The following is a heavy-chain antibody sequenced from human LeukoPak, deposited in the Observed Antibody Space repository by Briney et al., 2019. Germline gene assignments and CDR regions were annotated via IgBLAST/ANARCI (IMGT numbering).Heavy chain of an antibody. CDR1: GYTFTGYY. J-gene: IGHJ5*02. CDR2: INPNSTST. D-gene: IGHD2-2*01. Sequence: GASVKVSCKASGYTFTGYYIHWVRQAPGQGLEWMAWINPNSTSTTYAQSFQDRVTVTRDTSINTAYMELTSLKFDDTAIYYCARGGSLCSDSNCFLNWVDRWGQGTLVTVSS. CDR3: ARGGSLCSDSNCFLNWVDR. V-gene: IGHV1-2*02.